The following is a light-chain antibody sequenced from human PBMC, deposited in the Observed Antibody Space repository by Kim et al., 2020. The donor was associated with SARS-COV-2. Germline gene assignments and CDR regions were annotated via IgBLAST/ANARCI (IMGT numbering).Light chain of an antibody. CDR3: QQYDIWPPIT. CDR1: QSVSIN. CDR2: GAS. J-gene: IGKJ5*01. Sequence: SPGERATLACSASQSVSINLSWYQHKPGQAPRLLIYGASTRATGVPARFSGSGSGTEFTLTISSLQSEDFAVYYCQQYDIWPPITFGQGTRLEIK. V-gene: IGKV3-15*01.